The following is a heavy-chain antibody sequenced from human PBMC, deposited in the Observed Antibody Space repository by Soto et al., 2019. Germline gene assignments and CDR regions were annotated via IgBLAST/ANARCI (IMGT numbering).Heavy chain of an antibody. Sequence: GGSLRLSCAASGFSFSNYWMSWVRQAPGKGLEWVANIKEDGSDKYYVDSVKGRFTVSRDNAKKSVFLQMNSLRAEDTAVYYCAGGSYSTYYFYGMDVWGQGTKVPVSS. D-gene: IGHD3-10*01. CDR2: IKEDGSDK. V-gene: IGHV3-7*01. CDR1: GFSFSNYW. J-gene: IGHJ6*02. CDR3: AGGSYSTYYFYGMDV.